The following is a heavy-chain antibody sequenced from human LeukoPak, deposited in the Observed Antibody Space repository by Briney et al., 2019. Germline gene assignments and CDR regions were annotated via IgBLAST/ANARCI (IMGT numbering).Heavy chain of an antibody. V-gene: IGHV4-59*01. CDR2: IYYSGST. J-gene: IGHJ4*02. D-gene: IGHD3-22*01. CDR1: GGSISSYY. CDR3: ARSRDYYDSSGYYSRFDY. Sequence: PSETLSLTCTVSGGSISSYYWSWIRQPPGKGLEWIGYIYYSGSTNYNPSLKSRVTISVDTSKNQFSRKLSSVTAADTAVYYCARSRDYYDSSGYYSRFDYWGQGTLVTVSS.